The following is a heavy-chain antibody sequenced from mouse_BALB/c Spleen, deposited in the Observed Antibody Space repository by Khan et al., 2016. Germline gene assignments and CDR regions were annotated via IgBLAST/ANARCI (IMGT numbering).Heavy chain of an antibody. D-gene: IGHD1-1*01. CDR2: INTNTGEP. J-gene: IGHJ3*01. CDR3: AGDYYGRNWLAY. V-gene: IGHV9-3*02. CDR1: GYTFTNYG. Sequence: QFQLVQSGPELKKPGETVKISCKASGYTFTNYGMNWVKQTPGKGLKWMGWINTNTGEPTYAEEFKGRFAFSLETSASTAYLQINNLKNEDTATYFCAGDYYGRNWLAYWGQGTLVTVSA.